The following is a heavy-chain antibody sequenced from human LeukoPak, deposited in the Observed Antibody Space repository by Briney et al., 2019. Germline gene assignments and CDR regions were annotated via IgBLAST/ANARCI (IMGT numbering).Heavy chain of an antibody. Sequence: GGSLRLSCAASGFTFSSYGMHWVRQAPGKGLEWVAFIRYDGSNKYYADSVKGRFTISRDNSKNTLYLQMNSLRAEDTAVYYCAKDWRELRYFDWLSSDYYGMDVWGQGTTVTVSS. CDR3: AKDWRELRYFDWLSSDYYGMDV. J-gene: IGHJ6*02. CDR1: GFTFSSYG. D-gene: IGHD3-9*01. V-gene: IGHV3-30*02. CDR2: IRYDGSNK.